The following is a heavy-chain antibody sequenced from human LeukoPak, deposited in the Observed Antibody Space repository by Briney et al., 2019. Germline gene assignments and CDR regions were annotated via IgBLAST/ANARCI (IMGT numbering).Heavy chain of an antibody. CDR2: ISYDGSNK. V-gene: IGHV3-30*18. CDR3: AKGTMDGGQYYYDSS. J-gene: IGHJ4*02. CDR1: GFTFSSYG. Sequence: GGSLRLSCVASGFTFSSYGIHWVRQAPGKGLEWVAVISYDGSNKYYADSVKGRFTISRDNSKNTLYLEMNSLRAEDTAVYYCAKGTMDGGQYYYDSSGGQGTLVTVSS. D-gene: IGHD3-22*01.